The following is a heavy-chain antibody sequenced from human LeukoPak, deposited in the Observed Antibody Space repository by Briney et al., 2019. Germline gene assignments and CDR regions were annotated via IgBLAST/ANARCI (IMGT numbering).Heavy chain of an antibody. CDR1: GFTFSSFS. Sequence: GGSLRLSCAASGFTFSSFSMHWVRQAPGKGLEWVAVISYDGSIKYHADSVKGRFTISRDNSKNTLYLQMNSLRAEDTAVYYCARGTTYPKSYYFDYWGQGALVTVSS. J-gene: IGHJ4*02. D-gene: IGHD2/OR15-2a*01. V-gene: IGHV3-30-3*01. CDR2: ISYDGSIK. CDR3: ARGTTYPKSYYFDY.